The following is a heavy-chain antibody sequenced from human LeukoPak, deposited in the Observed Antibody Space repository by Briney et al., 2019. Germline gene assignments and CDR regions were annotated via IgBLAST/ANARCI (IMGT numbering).Heavy chain of an antibody. CDR2: ITSSGSDI. D-gene: IGHD6-6*01. CDR3: ATDPSSSVWSY. J-gene: IGHJ4*02. CDR1: GFTFNTYY. V-gene: IGHV3-21*01. Sequence: GGSLRLSCAASGFTFNTYYMKWVRQAPGRGLEWVSSITSSGSDIYYADSVKGRFTIPRDNAKYSLYLQMNSLRADDTAIYYCATDPSSSVWSYWGQGTLVTVSS.